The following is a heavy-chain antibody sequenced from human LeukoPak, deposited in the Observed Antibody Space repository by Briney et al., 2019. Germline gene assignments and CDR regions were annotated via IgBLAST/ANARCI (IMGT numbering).Heavy chain of an antibody. CDR2: IYTSGST. V-gene: IGHV4-4*07. Sequence: PSETLSLTCTVSGGSISSYYWSWIRQPAGKGLEWIGRIYTSGSTSYNPSLKSRVTMSVDTSKNQFSLQLSSVTAADTAVYYCARHGSRVMATIEDSWGQGTLVIVSS. CDR3: ARHGSRVMATIEDS. J-gene: IGHJ4*02. D-gene: IGHD5-12*01. CDR1: GGSISSYY.